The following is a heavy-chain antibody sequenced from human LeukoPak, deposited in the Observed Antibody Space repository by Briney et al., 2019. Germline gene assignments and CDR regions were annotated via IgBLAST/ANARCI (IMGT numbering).Heavy chain of an antibody. CDR2: IYYSGST. J-gene: IGHJ4*02. CDR1: GDSFSYRSYY. Sequence: SETLSLTCTVSGDSFSYRSYYWAWIRQPPGKGLEWMGTIYYSGSTNYNPSLKSRVTISVDTSKNQFSLKLSSVTAADTAVYYCAILSSGWYPYFDYWGQGTLVTVSS. D-gene: IGHD6-19*01. CDR3: AILSSGWYPYFDY. V-gene: IGHV4-39*07.